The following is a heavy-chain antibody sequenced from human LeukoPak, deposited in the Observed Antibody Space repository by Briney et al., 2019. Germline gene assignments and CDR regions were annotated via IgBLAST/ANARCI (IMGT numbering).Heavy chain of an antibody. D-gene: IGHD2-2*01. V-gene: IGHV4-59*12. CDR2: IYYSGST. CDR3: ARRTHNGCSSTSCWRPKAKKTNWFDP. CDR1: GGSITSYY. J-gene: IGHJ5*02. Sequence: SETLSLTCTVSGGSITSYYWSWIRQPPGKGLEWIAYIYYSGSTNYNPSLKSRVTISVDTSKNQFSLKLSSVTAADTAVYYCARRTHNGCSSTSCWRPKAKKTNWFDPWGQGTLVTVSS.